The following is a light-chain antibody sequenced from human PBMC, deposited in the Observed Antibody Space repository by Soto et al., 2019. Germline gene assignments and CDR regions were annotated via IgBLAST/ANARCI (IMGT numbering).Light chain of an antibody. CDR1: QSVSSSY. CDR3: QQYNNWPRT. Sequence: EIVVTRSRCTLWVCRLEIAALSCRASQSVSSSYLAWYQQKPGQAPRLLIYGASSRATGIPARFSGSGSGTEFTLTISSLQSEDFAVYYCQQYNNWPRTFGQGTKVDIK. CDR2: GAS. V-gene: IGKV3D-15*01. J-gene: IGKJ1*01.